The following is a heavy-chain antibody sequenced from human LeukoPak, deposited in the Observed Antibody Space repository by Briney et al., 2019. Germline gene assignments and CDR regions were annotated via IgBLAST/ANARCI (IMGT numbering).Heavy chain of an antibody. Sequence: GGSLRLSCADSGFTFSSHWMHWVRQAPGKGLVWVSRIKYDASSTSYADSVKGRFTISRDNSKNTLSLQMNNLRVEDTAMYYCARDPSGSFRFFDYWGQGTLVSVSS. CDR1: GFTFSSHW. V-gene: IGHV3-74*01. CDR2: IKYDASST. J-gene: IGHJ4*02. D-gene: IGHD1-26*01. CDR3: ARDPSGSFRFFDY.